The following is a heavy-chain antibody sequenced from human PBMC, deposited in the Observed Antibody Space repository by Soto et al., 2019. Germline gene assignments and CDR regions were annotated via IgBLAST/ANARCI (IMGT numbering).Heavy chain of an antibody. CDR2: ISGSGGST. Sequence: EVQLLESGGGLVQPGGSLRLSCAASGFTFSSYAMNWVRQAQGKGLEWVSVISGSGGSTYYADSVKGRFTISRDNSKNTLYLQMNSLRAEHTAVYYCWVVVVLAAATNNWFDPWGQGTLVTVSS. D-gene: IGHD2-2*01. CDR3: WVVVVLAAATNNWFDP. J-gene: IGHJ5*02. V-gene: IGHV3-23*01. CDR1: GFTFSSYA.